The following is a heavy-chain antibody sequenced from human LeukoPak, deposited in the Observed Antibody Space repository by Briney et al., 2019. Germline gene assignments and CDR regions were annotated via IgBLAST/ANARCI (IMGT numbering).Heavy chain of an antibody. CDR3: AREGYSDSSGYYFAFDI. D-gene: IGHD3-22*01. J-gene: IGHJ3*02. CDR2: INPKSGGT. CDR1: GYTFTGYY. Sequence: ASVKVSCKASGYTFTGYYMHWVRQAPGQGLEWMGWINPKSGGTNYAERFQVRVTMTRDTSINTAYMELSRLTSDDTAVYYCAREGYSDSSGYYFAFDIWGQGTMVTVSS. V-gene: IGHV1-2*02.